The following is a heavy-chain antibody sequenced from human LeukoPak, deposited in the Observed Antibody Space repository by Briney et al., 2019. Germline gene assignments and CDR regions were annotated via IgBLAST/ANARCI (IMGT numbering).Heavy chain of an antibody. CDR1: GFTFSDYY. V-gene: IGHV3-11*01. D-gene: IGHD2-2*01. CDR3: AREGCSSTSCYGGRYDWFDP. CDR2: ISSGSTI. Sequence: PGGSLRLSCAASGFTFSDYYMSWIRQAPGKGLEWVSYISSGSTIYYADSVKGRFTISRDNAKNSLYLQMNSLRAEDTAVYYCAREGCSSTSCYGGRYDWFDPWGQGTLVTVSS. J-gene: IGHJ5*02.